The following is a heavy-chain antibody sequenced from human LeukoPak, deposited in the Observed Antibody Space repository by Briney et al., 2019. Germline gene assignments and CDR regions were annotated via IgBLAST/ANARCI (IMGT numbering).Heavy chain of an antibody. V-gene: IGHV4-39*01. Sequence: SETLSLTCTVSGGSISSDSYYWAWIRQPPGKGLEWIASIYYSGSTYYNPSLKSRVTISVDTSKNQFSLKLSSVTAADTAVYYCARSVGSYQASYYYYGMDVWDQGTTVTVSS. CDR1: GGSISSDSYY. D-gene: IGHD1-26*01. J-gene: IGHJ6*02. CDR2: IYYSGST. CDR3: ARSVGSYQASYYYYGMDV.